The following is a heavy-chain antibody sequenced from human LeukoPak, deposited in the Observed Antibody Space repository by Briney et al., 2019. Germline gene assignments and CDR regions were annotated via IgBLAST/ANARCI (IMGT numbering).Heavy chain of an antibody. CDR3: ARDEALDCSSTSCYFMSLRDYYMDV. J-gene: IGHJ6*03. Sequence: SGGPLRLSCAASGFTFSSYSMNWVRQAPGKGLEWASSISSSSSYIYYADSVKGRFTISRDNAKNSLYLQMNSLRAEDTAVYYCARDEALDCSSTSCYFMSLRDYYMDVWGKGTTVTVPS. V-gene: IGHV3-21*01. D-gene: IGHD2-2*01. CDR2: ISSSSSYI. CDR1: GFTFSSYS.